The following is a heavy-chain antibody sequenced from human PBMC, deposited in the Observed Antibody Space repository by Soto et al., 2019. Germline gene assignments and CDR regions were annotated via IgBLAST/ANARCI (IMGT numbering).Heavy chain of an antibody. CDR3: VRQAARNYFDF. Sequence: QVQLVESGGGLVKPGGSLRLSCAASGFTFSDYHMSWIRQAPGKGLEWVAYIESRGRTISYADSVKGRFTISRDNAKSSLFLQMNSLRAEDTAVYYCVRQAARNYFDFWGQGTLLTVYS. D-gene: IGHD6-6*01. CDR2: IESRGRTI. V-gene: IGHV3-11*01. CDR1: GFTFSDYH. J-gene: IGHJ4*02.